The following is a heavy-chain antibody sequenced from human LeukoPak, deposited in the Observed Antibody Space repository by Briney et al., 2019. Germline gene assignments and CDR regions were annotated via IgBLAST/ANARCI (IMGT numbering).Heavy chain of an antibody. J-gene: IGHJ4*02. V-gene: IGHV3-33*08. CDR1: GFTFSSYS. CDR2: IWHDGNNK. Sequence: GGSLRLSSAASGFTFSSYSMNWVRQAPGKGLERVAAIWHDGNNKYYADSVKGRFSISRGNSKNTLDLQMNSLRAEDTAVYYCARGSGYNYGNFDYWGQGTLVTVSS. CDR3: ARGSGYNYGNFDY. D-gene: IGHD5-18*01.